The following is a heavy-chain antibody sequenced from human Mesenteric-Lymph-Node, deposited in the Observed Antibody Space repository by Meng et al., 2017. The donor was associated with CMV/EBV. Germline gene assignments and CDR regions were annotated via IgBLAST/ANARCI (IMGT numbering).Heavy chain of an antibody. CDR3: ARGSSYDILTGYFDY. J-gene: IGHJ4*02. CDR1: GGSFSGYY. Sequence: QVEGYGLFSPVGALSCTFAVYGGSFSGYYWNWIRQSPEKSLEWIGEINHSGSTTYTPSFTSRIIISVDTSTNQISLNMSSVTAADTAVYYCARGSSYDILTGYFDYWGQGALVTVSS. D-gene: IGHD3-9*01. CDR2: INHSGST. V-gene: IGHV4-34*01.